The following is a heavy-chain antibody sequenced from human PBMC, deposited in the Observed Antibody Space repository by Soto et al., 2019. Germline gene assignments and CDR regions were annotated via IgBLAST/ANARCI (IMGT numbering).Heavy chain of an antibody. CDR1: GYTFTSYY. D-gene: IGHD3-22*01. CDR2: INPSGGST. Sequence: QVQLVQSGAEVKKPGASVKVSCKASGYTFTSYYMHWVRQAPGQGLELMGIINPSGGSTRYAQKFQGRVTMTRDTSTSTVYMELSSLRSEDTAVYYCATTTRGDSSGYYFDYWGQGTLVTVSS. V-gene: IGHV1-46*01. CDR3: ATTTRGDSSGYYFDY. J-gene: IGHJ4*02.